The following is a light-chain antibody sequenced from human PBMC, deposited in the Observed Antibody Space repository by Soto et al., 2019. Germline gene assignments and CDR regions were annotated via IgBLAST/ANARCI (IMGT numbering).Light chain of an antibody. V-gene: IGLV2-8*01. Sequence: QSVLTQPPSASGSPGQSVTISCTGTSSDVGGHNYVSWYQQHPGKAPKLMIYEVSKRPSGVPDRFSGSKSGNTASLTVSGLQAEDEADYYCSSYAGSNNVFGTGTKVTV. CDR3: SSYAGSNNV. J-gene: IGLJ1*01. CDR1: SSDVGGHNY. CDR2: EVS.